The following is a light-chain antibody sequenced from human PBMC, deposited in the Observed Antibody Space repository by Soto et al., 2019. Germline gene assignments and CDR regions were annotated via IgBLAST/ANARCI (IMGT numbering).Light chain of an antibody. CDR1: QNININ. CDR3: QQYKDWPPLT. Sequence: EIVMTQSPLTLSVSPGERATLSCRASQNININLAWYQQRPGQAPRNLIYGASSRASGIPDRFSGSGSGTDFTLTISGLEHDDFAFYYCQQYKDWPPLTVGGGTRVEIK. V-gene: IGKV3D-15*01. CDR2: GAS. J-gene: IGKJ4*01.